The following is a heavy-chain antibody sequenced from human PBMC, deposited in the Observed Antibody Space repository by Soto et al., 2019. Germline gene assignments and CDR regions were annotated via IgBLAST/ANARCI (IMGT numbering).Heavy chain of an antibody. CDR2: ISVNSGTT. Sequence: QVQLVQSAAEVKKPGASVKVSCKASGYNFNTYGITWVRQAPGQGLEWMGWISVNSGTTNYAQKIQGRVTMTTDTSSSTAFMELRSLRSDDTAVYYCARNDTSGHDSDYWGQGTLVTVSS. CDR3: ARNDTSGHDSDY. CDR1: GYNFNTYG. V-gene: IGHV1-18*01. D-gene: IGHD3-22*01. J-gene: IGHJ4*02.